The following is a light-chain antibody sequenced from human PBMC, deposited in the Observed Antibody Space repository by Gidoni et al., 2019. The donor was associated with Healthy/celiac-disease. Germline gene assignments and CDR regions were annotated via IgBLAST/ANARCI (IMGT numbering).Light chain of an antibody. J-gene: IGKJ1*01. CDR1: QSVLYSPNNKNY. CDR2: WAS. CDR3: QQYYSTPSWT. Sequence: DFVMTQSPDSLAVSLGERATINCKSSQSVLYSPNNKNYLAWYQQKPGQPPKLLIYWASTRESGVPDRFSGSGSGTDFTLTISSLQAEDVAVYYCQQYYSTPSWTFGQGTKVEIK. V-gene: IGKV4-1*01.